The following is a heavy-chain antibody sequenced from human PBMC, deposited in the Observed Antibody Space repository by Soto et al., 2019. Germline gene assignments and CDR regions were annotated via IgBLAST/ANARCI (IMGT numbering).Heavy chain of an antibody. J-gene: IGHJ4*02. Sequence: QVQLVQSGAEVKKPGSSVKVSCTASGGTFSSYAISWVRQAPGQGLEWMGGIIPIFGTANYAQKFQGRVTITADESTSTAYMELSSLRSEDTAVYYCARGLKVGYCSGGSCYGSDYWGQGTLVTVSS. CDR2: IIPIFGTA. CDR3: ARGLKVGYCSGGSCYGSDY. CDR1: GGTFSSYA. D-gene: IGHD2-15*01. V-gene: IGHV1-69*01.